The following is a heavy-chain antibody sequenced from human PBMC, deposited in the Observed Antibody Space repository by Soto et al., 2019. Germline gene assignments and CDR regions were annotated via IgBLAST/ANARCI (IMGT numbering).Heavy chain of an antibody. CDR1: VDSVSSKTAA. Sequence: PSQTLSLTCAISVDSVSSKTAAWNWIGQSPSRGLEWLGRTYYRSKWSNDYAVSVKGRITINPDTSNNQVSLHLNSVTPDDTAVYYCARLIGNSWLDSWGQGTLVTVSS. CDR3: ARLIGNSWLDS. J-gene: IGHJ5*01. V-gene: IGHV6-1*01. CDR2: TYYRSKWSN. D-gene: IGHD3-16*01.